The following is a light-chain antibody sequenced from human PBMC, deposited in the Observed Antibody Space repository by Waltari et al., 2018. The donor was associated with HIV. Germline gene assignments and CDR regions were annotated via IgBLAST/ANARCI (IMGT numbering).Light chain of an antibody. Sequence: QSALTQPASVSESPGQSITISCTGTTSDVGLYKFVSWYQQYPGKAPKLIIYDFNNRPSGVSNRFSGSKSGDTASLTISGLQAEDEADYYCSSYTSINTRVFGTGTTVTVL. CDR2: DFN. V-gene: IGLV2-14*03. CDR3: SSYTSINTRV. CDR1: TSDVGLYKF. J-gene: IGLJ1*01.